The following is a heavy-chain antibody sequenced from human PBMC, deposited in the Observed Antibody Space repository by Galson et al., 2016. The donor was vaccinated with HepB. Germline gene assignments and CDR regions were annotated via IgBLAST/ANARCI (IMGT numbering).Heavy chain of an antibody. CDR3: AKDKTELRYFDWQSFGAFHM. V-gene: IGHV3-23*01. Sequence: SLRLSCAVSRFTFGSYAMRWVRQAPGKGLEWASSISDNAGSTYYADSVKGRFTISRDNSKNTLYLQMNSLRAEDTAVYYCAKDKTELRYFDWQSFGAFHMWGQGTMVTVS. D-gene: IGHD3-9*01. J-gene: IGHJ3*02. CDR2: ISDNAGST. CDR1: RFTFGSYA.